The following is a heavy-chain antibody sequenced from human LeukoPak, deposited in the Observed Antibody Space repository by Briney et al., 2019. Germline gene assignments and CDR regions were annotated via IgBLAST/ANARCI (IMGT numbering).Heavy chain of an antibody. CDR3: ARDYYGSGSYYPPPLKYYYYGMDV. J-gene: IGHJ6*02. D-gene: IGHD3-10*01. V-gene: IGHV3-30-3*01. Sequence: PGGSLRLSCAASGFTFSSYAMHWVRQAPGKGLEWVAVISYDGSNKYYADSVKGRFTISRDNSKNTLYLQMNSLRAEDTAVYYCARDYYGSGSYYPPPLKYYYYGMDVWGQGTTVTVSS. CDR2: ISYDGSNK. CDR1: GFTFSSYA.